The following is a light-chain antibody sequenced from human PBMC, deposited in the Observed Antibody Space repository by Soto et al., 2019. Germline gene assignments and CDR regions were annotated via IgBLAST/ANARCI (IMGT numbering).Light chain of an antibody. J-gene: IGKJ5*01. V-gene: IGKV1-39*01. CDR3: QQSYTTASIT. CDR1: QSISRN. Sequence: DIQMTQSPSSLSASVGDRVTITCRASQSISRNLHWYQHKPGQAPKLLIYAASRLQNGVPSRFSGGGSGTEFTLSISSLQPEDFGTYYCQQSYTTASITFGQGTRLEIK. CDR2: AAS.